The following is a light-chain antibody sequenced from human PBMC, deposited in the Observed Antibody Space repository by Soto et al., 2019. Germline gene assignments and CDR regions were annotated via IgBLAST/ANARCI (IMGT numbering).Light chain of an antibody. Sequence: EIVLTQSPDILSLSPGERATLSCRASQNIDTYLDWYQQKPGQSPRLLIFDASSRATGTPARFSGSGSETDFTLTISSLEPEDFAVYFCQQYGYSPPFTFGPGTKVDIK. V-gene: IGKV3-20*01. CDR1: QNIDTY. CDR3: QQYGYSPPFT. J-gene: IGKJ3*01. CDR2: DAS.